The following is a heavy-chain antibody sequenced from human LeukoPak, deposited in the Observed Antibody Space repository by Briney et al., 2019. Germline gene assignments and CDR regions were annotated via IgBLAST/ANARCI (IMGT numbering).Heavy chain of an antibody. Sequence: GGSLRLSCAASGFTFSSYAMHWVRQAPGKGLEWVAVISYDGSNKYYADSVKGRFTISRDNSKNTLYLQMNSLRPEDTAIYYCAKTAPRSIQQWDYWGQGTLVTVSS. CDR1: GFTFSSYA. CDR3: AKTAPRSIQQWDY. D-gene: IGHD5-18*01. CDR2: ISYDGSNK. V-gene: IGHV3-30*04. J-gene: IGHJ4*02.